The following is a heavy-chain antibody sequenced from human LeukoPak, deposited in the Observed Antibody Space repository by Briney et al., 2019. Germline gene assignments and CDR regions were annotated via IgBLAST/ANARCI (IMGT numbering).Heavy chain of an antibody. Sequence: ASVKVSCKVSGYTFTSYGISWVRQAPGQGLEWMGWISAYNGNTNYAQKLQGRVTMTTDTSTSTAYMELRSLRSDDTAVYYCARASIMITFGGVISPFDYWGQGTLVTVSS. V-gene: IGHV1-18*01. CDR3: ARASIMITFGGVISPFDY. CDR1: GYTFTSYG. J-gene: IGHJ4*02. D-gene: IGHD3-16*02. CDR2: ISAYNGNT.